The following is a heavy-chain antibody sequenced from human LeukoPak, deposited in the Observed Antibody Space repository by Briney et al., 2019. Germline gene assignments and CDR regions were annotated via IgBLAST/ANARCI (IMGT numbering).Heavy chain of an antibody. CDR1: GFTFTSYG. Sequence: ASVKVSCKASGFTFTSYGISWVRQAPGQGLEWMGWINPNSGGTNYAQKFQGRVTMTRDTSISTAYMELSRLRSDDTAVYYCARDQDPYYDFWSGYFYGMDVWGQGTTVTVSS. J-gene: IGHJ6*02. CDR3: ARDQDPYYDFWSGYFYGMDV. V-gene: IGHV1-2*02. CDR2: INPNSGGT. D-gene: IGHD3-3*01.